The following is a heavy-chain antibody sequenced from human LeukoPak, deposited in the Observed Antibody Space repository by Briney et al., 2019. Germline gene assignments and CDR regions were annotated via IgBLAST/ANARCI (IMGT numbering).Heavy chain of an antibody. D-gene: IGHD3-9*01. J-gene: IGHJ5*02. Sequence: PSETLSLTCTGSGGSISSYYWSWIRQPPGKGLEWIGYIYYSGSTNYNPSLKSRVIISVDTSKNQFSLKLSSVTAADTAVYYCARLGGLRYFDPYNWFDPWGQGPLVTVST. CDR3: ARLGGLRYFDPYNWFDP. CDR2: IYYSGST. CDR1: GGSISSYY. V-gene: IGHV4-59*08.